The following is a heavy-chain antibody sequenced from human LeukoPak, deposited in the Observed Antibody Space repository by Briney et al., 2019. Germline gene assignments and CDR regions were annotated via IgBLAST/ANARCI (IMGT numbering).Heavy chain of an antibody. CDR3: AKAWGGASWFDP. Sequence: SETLSLTCSVYSGSFSGYYWSWIRQPPGKGLEWIGEINHSVGTNYNPSLKSRVTMSLDTSKNQFSLKLSSVTAADTAVYYCAKAWGGASWFDPWGQGTLVTVSS. CDR2: INHSVGT. V-gene: IGHV4-34*01. D-gene: IGHD1-26*01. J-gene: IGHJ5*02. CDR1: SGSFSGYY.